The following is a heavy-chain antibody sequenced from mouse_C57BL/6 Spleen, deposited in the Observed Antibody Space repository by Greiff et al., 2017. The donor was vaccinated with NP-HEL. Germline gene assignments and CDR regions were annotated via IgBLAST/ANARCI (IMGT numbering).Heavy chain of an antibody. Sequence: QVQLQQSGAELARPGASVKLSCKASGYTFTSYGISWVKQRTGQGLEWIGEIYPRSGNTYYNEQFKGKATLTADKYSSTAYMELRSLTSEDSAVYFCARVPPYDYDEGDWFAYWGQGTLVTVSA. CDR2: IYPRSGNT. V-gene: IGHV1-81*01. J-gene: IGHJ3*01. CDR1: GYTFTSYG. CDR3: ARVPPYDYDEGDWFAY. D-gene: IGHD2-4*01.